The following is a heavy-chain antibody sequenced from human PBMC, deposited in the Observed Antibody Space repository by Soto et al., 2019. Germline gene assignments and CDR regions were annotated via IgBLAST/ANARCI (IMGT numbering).Heavy chain of an antibody. CDR1: GYSFTSYG. D-gene: IGHD1-7*01. CDR2: IRAYNGNT. Sequence: SGKVSCKVSGYSFTSYGISWVRQAPVQGLEWMGWIRAYNGNTNYAQKLQGRVTMPTDTSTSTAYMELRSLRSDDTAVYYCARGSLELSKVGWYFDLWGRGTLVTVSS. J-gene: IGHJ2*01. CDR3: ARGSLELSKVGWYFDL. V-gene: IGHV1-18*04.